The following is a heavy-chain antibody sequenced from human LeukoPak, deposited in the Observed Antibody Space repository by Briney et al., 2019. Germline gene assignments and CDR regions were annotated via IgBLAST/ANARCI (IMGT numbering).Heavy chain of an antibody. CDR3: ARGGGLDV. CDR1: GFTFSSYW. CDR2: INQNGNVN. D-gene: IGHD3-16*01. V-gene: IGHV3-7*03. J-gene: IGHJ6*02. Sequence: GGSLRLSCAASGFTFSSYWMNWARQAPGKGLEWVAGINQNGNVNYYVDSVKGRFTISRDNAKNSLYLQMSNLRAEDTAVYFCARGGGLDVWGQGATVTVSS.